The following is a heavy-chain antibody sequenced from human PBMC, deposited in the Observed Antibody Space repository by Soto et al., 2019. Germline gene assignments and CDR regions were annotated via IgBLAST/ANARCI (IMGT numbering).Heavy chain of an antibody. Sequence: QVQLVQSGAEVKKPGSSVKVSCTASGGTFSSYTISWVRQAPGQGLEWMGRIIPILGIANYAQKFQGRVTITADKSTSTAYMELSSLRSEDTAVYYCARIVAVRSENWFDPWGQGTLVTVSS. V-gene: IGHV1-69*02. D-gene: IGHD2-15*01. J-gene: IGHJ5*02. CDR3: ARIVAVRSENWFDP. CDR2: IIPILGIA. CDR1: GGTFSSYT.